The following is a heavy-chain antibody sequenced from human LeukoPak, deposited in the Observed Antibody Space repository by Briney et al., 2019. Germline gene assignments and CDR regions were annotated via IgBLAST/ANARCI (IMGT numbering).Heavy chain of an antibody. CDR3: AKASYWDPYFDY. CDR1: GFTFSSYA. D-gene: IGHD1-26*01. Sequence: GGSLRLSCAASGFTFSSYAMSWVRQAPGKGLEWVSAISGSGGSTYYADSVKGRVTISRDNSKNTLYLQMNSLRAEDTAVYYCAKASYWDPYFDYWGQGTLVTVSS. V-gene: IGHV3-23*01. CDR2: ISGSGGST. J-gene: IGHJ4*02.